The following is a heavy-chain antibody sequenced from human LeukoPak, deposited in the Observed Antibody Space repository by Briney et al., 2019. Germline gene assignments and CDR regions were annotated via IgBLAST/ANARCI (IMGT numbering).Heavy chain of an antibody. D-gene: IGHD3-10*01. CDR1: GGSVSSNY. CDR2: IYYTGST. J-gene: IGHJ5*02. CDR3: ARETRGFDP. V-gene: IGHV4-59*02. Sequence: PSETLSLTCSVSGGSVSSNYWSWIRQAPGKGLEWIGYIYYTGSTNYNPSLKSRVTISVDASKNQFSLKLCSVTAADTAVYYCARETRGFDPWGQGTLVTVSS.